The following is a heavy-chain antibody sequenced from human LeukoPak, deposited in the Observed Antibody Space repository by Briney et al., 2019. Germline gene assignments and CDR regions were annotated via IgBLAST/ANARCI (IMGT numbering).Heavy chain of an antibody. J-gene: IGHJ4*02. Sequence: GGSLRLSCAASGFTFSSYSMNWVRQAPGKGLEWVSYISSSSSTIYYADSVKGRFTVSRDNAKNSLYLQMNSLRAEDTAVYYCARVTPFGVVTGGNFDYWGQGTLVTVSS. CDR3: ARVTPFGVVTGGNFDY. CDR1: GFTFSSYS. V-gene: IGHV3-48*01. CDR2: ISSSSSTI. D-gene: IGHD3-3*01.